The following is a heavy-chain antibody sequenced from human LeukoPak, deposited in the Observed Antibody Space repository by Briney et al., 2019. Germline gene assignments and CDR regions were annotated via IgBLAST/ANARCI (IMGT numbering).Heavy chain of an antibody. CDR3: ARRKWQRGPDVVNPFDY. CDR1: GGSFSGYY. J-gene: IGHJ4*02. V-gene: IGHV4-34*01. Sequence: SETLSLTCAVYGGSFSGYYWSWIRQPPGKGLEWIGEINHSGSTNYNPSLKSRVTISVDTSKNQFSLRLSSVTAADTAVYYCARRKWQRGPDVVNPFDYWGQGTLVTVSS. CDR2: INHSGST. D-gene: IGHD5-12*01.